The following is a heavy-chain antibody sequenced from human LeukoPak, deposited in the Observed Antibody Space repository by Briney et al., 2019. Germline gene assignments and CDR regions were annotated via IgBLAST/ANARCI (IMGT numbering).Heavy chain of an antibody. CDR2: INTDGSTT. V-gene: IGHV3-74*01. J-gene: IGHJ4*02. D-gene: IGHD6-19*01. CDR1: GFTFSNDW. CDR3: AKQGYNTGWVDY. Sequence: GGSLRLSCAASGFTFSNDWMHWVRQAPGKGLVWVSRINTDGSTTTYADSVKGRFTISRDNAKNTLYLQMNSLRVEDTAVYYCAKQGYNTGWVDYWGQGTLVTVSS.